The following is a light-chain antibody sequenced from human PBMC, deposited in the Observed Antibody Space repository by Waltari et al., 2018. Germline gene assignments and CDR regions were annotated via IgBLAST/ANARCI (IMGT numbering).Light chain of an antibody. CDR2: WTS. V-gene: IGKV4-1*01. J-gene: IGKJ1*01. CDR3: QQYYRSRT. Sequence: NQNYQAWNQRHPGQPPKLLFDWTSTRESGVPDRFSASWSGTEFPLTINNLQAEDVAVYYCQQYYRSRTFGQGTKVEIK. CDR1: NQNY.